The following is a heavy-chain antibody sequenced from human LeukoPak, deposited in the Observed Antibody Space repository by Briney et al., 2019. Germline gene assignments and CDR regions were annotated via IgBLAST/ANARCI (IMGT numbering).Heavy chain of an antibody. CDR1: GLTFSTSG. CDR3: ATETNGRHYDY. V-gene: IGHV3-21*06. CDR2: IGPTGFDR. J-gene: IGHJ4*02. D-gene: IGHD1-14*01. Sequence: PGGSLRLSCTNSGLTFSTSGFNWVRQAPGKGLEWVASIGPTGFDRYHADSIKGRFTISRDNANNFLYLQMDSLGAEDTAVYYCATETNGRHYDYWGQGTLLTVSS.